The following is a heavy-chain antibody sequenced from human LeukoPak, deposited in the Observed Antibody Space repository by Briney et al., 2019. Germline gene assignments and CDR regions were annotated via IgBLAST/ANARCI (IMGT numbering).Heavy chain of an antibody. CDR3: ASLGGLGYCSGGSCYSWDY. CDR1: GGSISSYY. V-gene: IGHV4-59*01. J-gene: IGHJ4*02. D-gene: IGHD2-15*01. CDR2: IYYSGST. Sequence: PSETLSLTCTVSGGSISSYYWSWIRQPPGKGLEWIGYIYYSGSTNYNPSLKSRVTISVDTSKNQFSLKLSSVTAADTAVYYCASLGGLGYCSGGSCYSWDYWGQGTLVTVSS.